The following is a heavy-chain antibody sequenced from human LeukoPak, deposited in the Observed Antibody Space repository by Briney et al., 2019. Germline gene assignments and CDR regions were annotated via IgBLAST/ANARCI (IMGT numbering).Heavy chain of an antibody. D-gene: IGHD6-19*01. J-gene: IGHJ4*02. V-gene: IGHV5-51*01. CDR2: IYPGDSDT. Sequence: GESLQISCKGSRYHFTTYWIGWVRQLPGKSLEWMGIIYPGDSDTKYSPSFQGQVTISADKSINTAYLQWSSLKASDTTMYYCARHESYSSGWYSDFWGQGTLVTVSS. CDR1: RYHFTTYW. CDR3: ARHESYSSGWYSDF.